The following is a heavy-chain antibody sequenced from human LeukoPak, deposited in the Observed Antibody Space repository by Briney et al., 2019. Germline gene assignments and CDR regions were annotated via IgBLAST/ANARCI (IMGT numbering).Heavy chain of an antibody. Sequence: SETLSLTCTVSGGSISSYYWSWMRQPPGKGLEWIGYIYYSGSTNYNPSLKSRVTISVDTSKNQFSLKLSSVTAADTAVYYCARDSGYCSSTSCPLNWFDPWGQGTLVTVSS. CDR1: GGSISSYY. J-gene: IGHJ5*02. CDR3: ARDSGYCSSTSCPLNWFDP. CDR2: IYYSGST. D-gene: IGHD2-2*01. V-gene: IGHV4-59*01.